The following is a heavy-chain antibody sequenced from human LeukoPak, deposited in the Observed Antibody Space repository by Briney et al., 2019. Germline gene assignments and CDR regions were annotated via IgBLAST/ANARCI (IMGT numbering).Heavy chain of an antibody. Sequence: GGSLRLSCAASGVTFSSYWMSWVRQAPGKGLEWVANIREDGSEKYYVDSVKGRFTISRDNAKTSVYLQMNGLRAEDTAVYYCAREDHSNYNYWGQGTLVTVSS. CDR3: AREDHSNYNY. D-gene: IGHD4-11*01. J-gene: IGHJ4*02. CDR1: GVTFSSYW. V-gene: IGHV3-7*01. CDR2: IREDGSEK.